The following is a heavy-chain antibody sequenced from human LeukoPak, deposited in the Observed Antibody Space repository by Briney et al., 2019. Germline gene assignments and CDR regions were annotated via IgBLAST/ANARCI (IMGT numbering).Heavy chain of an antibody. CDR3: ARSYDFWSGYPTSFDY. J-gene: IGHJ4*02. CDR1: GYTFTSYG. CDR2: ISAYNGNT. D-gene: IGHD3-3*01. V-gene: IGHV1-18*01. Sequence: ASVKVSCKASGYTFTSYGISWVRQAPGQGLEWMGWISAYNGNTNYAQKLQGRVTMTTDTSTSTAYMELRSLRSDDTAVYYCARSYDFWSGYPTSFDYWGQGTLVTVSS.